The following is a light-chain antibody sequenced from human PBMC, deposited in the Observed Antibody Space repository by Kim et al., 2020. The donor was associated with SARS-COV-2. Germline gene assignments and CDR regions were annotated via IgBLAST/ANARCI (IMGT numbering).Light chain of an antibody. CDR3: NSRDSSGNHLV. Sequence: SSELTQDPAVSVALGQTVRITCQGDSLRSYYASWYQQRPGQAPVLVTSDKNNRPSGIPDRFSGSSSADTASLTITGAQARDEADYYCNSRDSSGNHLVFGTGTKVTVL. CDR1: SLRSYY. J-gene: IGLJ1*01. CDR2: DKN. V-gene: IGLV3-19*01.